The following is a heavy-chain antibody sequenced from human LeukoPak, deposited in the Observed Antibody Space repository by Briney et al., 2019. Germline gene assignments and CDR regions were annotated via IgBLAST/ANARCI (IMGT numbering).Heavy chain of an antibody. CDR3: ARGGIVVVVAASSHFDY. CDR2: INHSGST. CDR1: GGPFSGYY. V-gene: IGHV4-34*01. Sequence: SETLSLTCAVYGGPFSGYYWSWIRQPPGKGLEWIGEINHSGSTNYNPSLKSRVTISVDTSKNQFSLKLSSVTAADTAVYYCARGGIVVVVAASSHFDYWGQGTLVTVSS. D-gene: IGHD2-15*01. J-gene: IGHJ4*02.